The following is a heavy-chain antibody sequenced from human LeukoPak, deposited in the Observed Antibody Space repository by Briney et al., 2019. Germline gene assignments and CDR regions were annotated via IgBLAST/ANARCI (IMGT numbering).Heavy chain of an antibody. CDR3: AKGPLTTVTTVDY. CDR1: RFAFSSYA. CDR2: ISGSGGST. D-gene: IGHD4-17*01. V-gene: IGHV3-23*01. J-gene: IGHJ4*02. Sequence: GGSLRLSCAASRFAFSSYAMSWVRQAPGKGLEWVSAISGSGGSTYYADSVKGRFTISRGNSKNTLYLQMNSLRAEDTAVYYCAKGPLTTVTTVDYWGQGTLVTVSS.